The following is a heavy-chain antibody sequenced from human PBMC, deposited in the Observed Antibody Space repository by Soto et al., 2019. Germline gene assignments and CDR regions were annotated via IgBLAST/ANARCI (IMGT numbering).Heavy chain of an antibody. CDR2: TNPILSMS. V-gene: IGHV1-69*02. J-gene: IGHJ4*02. D-gene: IGHD3-10*01. Sequence: QVHLVQSGAELKKPGSSVRVSCKASGDTFNFYTINWVRQAPGLGLEWMGRTNPILSMSNSALKFQGRLSISADKSTSTDYTDLRSLRSDDTAVYYCATSYGSGSQAFDYWGQGALVTVSS. CDR3: ATSYGSGSQAFDY. CDR1: GDTFNFYT.